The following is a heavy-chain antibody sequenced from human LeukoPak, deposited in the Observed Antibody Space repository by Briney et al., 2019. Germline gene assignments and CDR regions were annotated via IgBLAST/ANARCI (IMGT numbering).Heavy chain of an antibody. CDR2: IKSDGST. V-gene: IGHV3-74*01. Sequence: GGSLRLSCAASGFTFSTYWMHWVRQAPGKGLVWASRIKSDGSTNYAYSVKGRFTISRDNANNTVSLQMNSLRPEDTGVYYCARAPSEIGGYYPEYFRHWGQGTLVTVSS. CDR1: GFTFSTYW. D-gene: IGHD3-22*01. CDR3: ARAPSEIGGYYPEYFRH. J-gene: IGHJ1*01.